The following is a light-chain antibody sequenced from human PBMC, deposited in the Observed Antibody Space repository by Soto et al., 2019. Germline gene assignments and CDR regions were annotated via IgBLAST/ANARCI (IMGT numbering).Light chain of an antibody. CDR1: QTISTY. J-gene: IGKJ1*01. Sequence: DIQMTQSPSSLSESVGNRVTISCRSSQTISTYLNWYQQKPGTAPRLLISRASSVQSGVPPRFSRSGSGRDFALTISSLRPEDIGSDFCQQSYSSPWTFGPGTRVEI. CDR2: RAS. CDR3: QQSYSSPWT. V-gene: IGKV1-39*01.